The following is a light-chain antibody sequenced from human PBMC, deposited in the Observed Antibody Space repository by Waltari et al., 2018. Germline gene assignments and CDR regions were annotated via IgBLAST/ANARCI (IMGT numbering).Light chain of an antibody. V-gene: IGKV1-33*01. J-gene: IGKJ4*01. CDR2: DSS. Sequence: DIQMTQSPSSLSASVGDRVTIPCQASQDIESYLNCYQQEPEKAPKLLIYDSSNLEKGLPSMFSGSGSGTHFTFTINHLQPEDISTYYCQQYDSVPLTFGGGTKVEIK. CDR1: QDIESY. CDR3: QQYDSVPLT.